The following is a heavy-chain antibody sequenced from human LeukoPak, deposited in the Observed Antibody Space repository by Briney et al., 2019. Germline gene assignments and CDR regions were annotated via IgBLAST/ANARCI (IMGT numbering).Heavy chain of an antibody. Sequence: SETLSLTCTVSGDPISRFYWSWIRQPPGKGLEWIGYMASSGSTYYNPSLKSRVTISIDTSKNQFSLNLTSVTAADTAVYYCARSNWGWNYYYYYMDVWGKGTTVTVSS. J-gene: IGHJ6*03. CDR2: MASSGST. D-gene: IGHD7-27*01. CDR3: ARSNWGWNYYYYYMDV. CDR1: GDPISRFY. V-gene: IGHV4-59*01.